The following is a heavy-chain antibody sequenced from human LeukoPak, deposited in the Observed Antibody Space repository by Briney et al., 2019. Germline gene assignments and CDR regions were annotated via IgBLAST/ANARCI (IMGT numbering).Heavy chain of an antibody. V-gene: IGHV1-2*02. CDR2: INPNSGGT. Sequence: ASVKVSCKASGYTLTGYYMHWVRQTPGQGLEWMGWINPNSGGTNYAQKFQGRVTMTRDTSISTAYMELSRLRSDDTAVYYCASTTSVKQLVGGVGFDYWGQGTLVTVSS. J-gene: IGHJ4*02. CDR1: GYTLTGYY. CDR3: ASTTSVKQLVGGVGFDY. D-gene: IGHD6-13*01.